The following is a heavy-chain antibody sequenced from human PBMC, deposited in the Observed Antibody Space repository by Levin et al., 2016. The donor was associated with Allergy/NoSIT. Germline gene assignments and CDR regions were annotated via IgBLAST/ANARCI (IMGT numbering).Heavy chain of an antibody. CDR1: GGSISSSSYY. Sequence: GSLSLTCTVSGGSISSSSYYWGWIRQPPGKGLEWIGSIYYSGSTYYNPSLKSRVTISVDTSKNQFSLKLSSVTAADTAVYYCARHALVPYFDYWGQGTLVTVSS. CDR3: ARHALVPYFDY. CDR2: IYYSGST. J-gene: IGHJ4*02. V-gene: IGHV4-39*01.